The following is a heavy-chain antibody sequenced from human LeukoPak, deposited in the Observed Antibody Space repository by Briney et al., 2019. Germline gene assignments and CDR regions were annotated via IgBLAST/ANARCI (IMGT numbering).Heavy chain of an antibody. V-gene: IGHV3-48*03. CDR3: ARGSGYLIDY. Sequence: TGGSLRLSCAAYGFTFSSYEMNWVRQAPGKGLEWVSCITSSGSTIYYADSVKGRFTISRDNAKNSLYLQMNSLRAEDTAVYYCARGSGYLIDYWGQGTLVTVSS. CDR1: GFTFSSYE. J-gene: IGHJ4*02. D-gene: IGHD5-18*01. CDR2: ITSSGSTI.